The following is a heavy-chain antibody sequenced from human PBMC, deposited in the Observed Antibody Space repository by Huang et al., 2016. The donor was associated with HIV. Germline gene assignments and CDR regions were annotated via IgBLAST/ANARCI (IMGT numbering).Heavy chain of an antibody. Sequence: GYADSVKGRFTISRDNAKNSLYLQMNRVRAEDTALYHCARVVTSYYYGMDVWGQGTTVTVSS. D-gene: IGHD4-4*01. V-gene: IGHV3-20*01. CDR3: ARVVTSYYYGMDV. J-gene: IGHJ6*02.